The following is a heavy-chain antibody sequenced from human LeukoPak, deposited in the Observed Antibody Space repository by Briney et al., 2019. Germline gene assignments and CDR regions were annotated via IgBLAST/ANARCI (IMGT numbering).Heavy chain of an antibody. Sequence: GGSLRLSCAASGFTFSSYAMSWVRQAPGKGLEWVSAISGSGGSTYYADSVKGRFTISRDNSKNTLYLQTNSLRAEDTAVYYCAKDHPTVYCSSTSCYVDYWGQGTLVTVSS. D-gene: IGHD2-2*01. CDR2: ISGSGGST. CDR1: GFTFSSYA. J-gene: IGHJ4*02. V-gene: IGHV3-23*01. CDR3: AKDHPTVYCSSTSCYVDY.